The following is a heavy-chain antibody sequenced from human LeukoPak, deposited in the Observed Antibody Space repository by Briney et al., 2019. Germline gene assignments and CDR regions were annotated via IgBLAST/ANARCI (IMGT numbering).Heavy chain of an antibody. CDR2: ISSSSSYI. CDR1: GFTFSSYS. D-gene: IGHD4-17*01. Sequence: PGGSLRLSCAASGFTFSSYSMNWVRQAPGKGLEWVSSISSSSSYIYYADSVKGRFTISRDNAKYSLYLQMNSLRAEDTAVYYCARVFNDYGDQGPQRDFDYWGQGTLVTVSS. J-gene: IGHJ4*02. CDR3: ARVFNDYGDQGPQRDFDY. V-gene: IGHV3-21*01.